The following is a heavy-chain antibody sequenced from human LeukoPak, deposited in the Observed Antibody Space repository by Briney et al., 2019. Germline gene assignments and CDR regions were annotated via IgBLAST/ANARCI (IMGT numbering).Heavy chain of an antibody. V-gene: IGHV3-23*01. CDR2: I. J-gene: IGHJ4*02. CDR1: GFTFSSYI. CDR3: AKDQTPYY. Sequence: GGSLRLSCAASGFTFSSYIMTWVRQAPGKGLEWVSGIKGRFTISRDNSKNTLYLQMNSLRAEDTAVYYCAKDQTPYYWGQGTLVTVSS.